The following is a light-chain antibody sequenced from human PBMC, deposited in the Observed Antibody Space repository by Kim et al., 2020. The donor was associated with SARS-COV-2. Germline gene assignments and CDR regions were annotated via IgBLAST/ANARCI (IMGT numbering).Light chain of an antibody. Sequence: GQKVTISCSGRTSNIGRDSVSWYQQLPGTAPKLLIFDNNKRPSGIPDRFSGSKSGTSATLAITGLQSGDEANYYCGTWDTSLNVGVFGGGTQLTVL. J-gene: IGLJ2*01. CDR3: GTWDTSLNVGV. CDR2: DNN. V-gene: IGLV1-51*01. CDR1: TSNIGRDS.